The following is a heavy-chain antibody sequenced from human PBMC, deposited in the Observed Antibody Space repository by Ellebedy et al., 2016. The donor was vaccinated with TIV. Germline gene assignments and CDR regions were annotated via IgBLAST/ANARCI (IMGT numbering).Heavy chain of an antibody. CDR3: ARHELGSNAAFDY. CDR1: GYSFTNYW. J-gene: IGHJ4*02. V-gene: IGHV5-10-1*01. D-gene: IGHD7-27*01. Sequence: GESLKISCKGSGYSFTNYWIHWVRQMPGEGLEWMGRIDPSDSYTNYSPSSQGHVTISVDKSISTAYLEWSSLKASDTAMYYCARHELGSNAAFDYWGQGTLVTVSS. CDR2: IDPSDSYT.